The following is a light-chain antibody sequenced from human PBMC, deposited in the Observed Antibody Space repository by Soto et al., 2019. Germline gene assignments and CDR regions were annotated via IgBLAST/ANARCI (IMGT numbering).Light chain of an antibody. CDR3: QHYDNLPRYT. V-gene: IGKV1-33*01. J-gene: IGKJ2*01. Sequence: DIQMTQSPSSLSTSVGERVTITCQASQEISNSLNWYQQKPGKAPNLLIYEASKLQTGVPSRFSGGGSGTHFTVTISNLQPEDIATYYCQHYDNLPRYTFGLGTKLEIK. CDR2: EAS. CDR1: QEISNS.